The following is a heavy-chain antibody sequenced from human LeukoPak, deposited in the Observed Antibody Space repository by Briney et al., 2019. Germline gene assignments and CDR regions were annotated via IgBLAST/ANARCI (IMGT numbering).Heavy chain of an antibody. D-gene: IGHD6-6*01. J-gene: IGHJ6*03. CDR3: AREGGIARPPYLYYYIDV. CDR2: INTYSANT. CDR1: GYTFNNHD. V-gene: IGHV1-18*01. Sequence: ASVKVSCKASGYTFNNHDINWVRQAPGRGLEWMGWINTYSANTNYAQEFQVRVIMTTDTSTSTAYMELRSLRSDDTAVYYCAREGGIARPPYLYYYIDVWGKGTTVTVSS.